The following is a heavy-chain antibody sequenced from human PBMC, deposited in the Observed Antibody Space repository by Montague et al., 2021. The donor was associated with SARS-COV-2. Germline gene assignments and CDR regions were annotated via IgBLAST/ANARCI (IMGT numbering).Heavy chain of an antibody. D-gene: IGHD3-10*01. CDR2: IYASENT. J-gene: IGHJ6*02. V-gene: IGHV4-4*07. CDR1: GGSISNYY. Sequence: SETLSLTCTVSGGSISNYYWSWIRQPAGKGLEWIGRIYASENTNYNPSLKSRVTMSVDTSKNQFSLKLSSVTAADTAVYYCARDRRRSYRYDSGNYTWGGYGRDDWGQGTTVTVSS. CDR3: ARDRRRSYRYDSGNYTWGGYGRDD.